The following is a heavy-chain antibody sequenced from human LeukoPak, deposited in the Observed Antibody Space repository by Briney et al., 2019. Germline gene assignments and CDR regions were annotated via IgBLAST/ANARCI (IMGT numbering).Heavy chain of an antibody. Sequence: GGSLRLSCAASGFTFSSYGMHWVRQAPGKGLEWVAVTSYDGSNKYYADSVKGRLTISRDNSKNTLYLQMNSLRAEDTAVYYCAKDGVTWGVTHFDYWGQGTLVTVSS. J-gene: IGHJ4*02. V-gene: IGHV3-30*18. CDR1: GFTFSSYG. CDR3: AKDGVTWGVTHFDY. CDR2: TSYDGSNK. D-gene: IGHD3-16*01.